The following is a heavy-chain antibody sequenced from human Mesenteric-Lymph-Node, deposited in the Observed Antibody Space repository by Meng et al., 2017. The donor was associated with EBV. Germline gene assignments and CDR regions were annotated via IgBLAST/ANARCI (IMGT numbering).Heavy chain of an antibody. CDR2: IYYSGIT. Sequence: VQFRDTGPVLVKGSMPLSLPCTVSGGPITTYEWSWVRQPPGKGPEWIGNIYYSGITKYNPSLKSRVTISVDTSKNQFSLKLTSVTAADTAVYYCARSLPIVQTKYNWFDPWGQGTLVTVSS. CDR1: GGPITTYE. CDR3: ARSLPIVQTKYNWFDP. D-gene: IGHD2/OR15-2a*01. V-gene: IGHV4-59*01. J-gene: IGHJ5*02.